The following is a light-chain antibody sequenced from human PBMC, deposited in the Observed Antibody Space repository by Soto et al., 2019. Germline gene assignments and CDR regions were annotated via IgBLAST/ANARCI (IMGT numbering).Light chain of an antibody. CDR3: QQYNNWPPWT. V-gene: IGKV3-15*01. J-gene: IGKJ1*01. CDR2: DAS. CDR1: QSVSNN. Sequence: ILMTQSPATLSVSPGERATLSCRASQSVSNNLAWYQQKPGQAPSLLIYDASTRAPGIPARFSGSGSGTEFTLTISGLQSEDFAVYYCQQYNNWPPWTFGQGTKVEIK.